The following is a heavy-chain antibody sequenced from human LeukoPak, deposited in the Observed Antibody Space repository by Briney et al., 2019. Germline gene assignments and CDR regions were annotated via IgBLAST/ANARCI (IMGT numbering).Heavy chain of an antibody. J-gene: IGHJ4*02. CDR1: GGSISSYY. CDR3: ARALYSSSPFDY. Sequence: SETLSLTCTVSGGSISSYYWSWIRQPPGEGLEWIGYISNSGSTNYNPSLKSRVTISVDTSKNQLSLKLSSVTAADTAVYYCARALYSSSPFDYGGQGTLVTVSS. CDR2: ISNSGST. V-gene: IGHV4-59*01. D-gene: IGHD6-13*01.